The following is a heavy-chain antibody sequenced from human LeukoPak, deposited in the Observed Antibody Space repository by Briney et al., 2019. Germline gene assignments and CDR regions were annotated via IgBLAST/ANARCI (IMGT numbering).Heavy chain of an antibody. J-gene: IGHJ4*02. Sequence: PSETLSLTCTVSGGSISSGDYYWSWIRQPPGKGLEWIGYIYYSGSTYYNPSLKSRVTISVDTSKNQFSLKLSSVTAADTAVYYCAKWGDGSDAHYFDYWGQGTLVTVSS. CDR2: IYYSGST. D-gene: IGHD3-10*01. CDR3: AKWGDGSDAHYFDY. V-gene: IGHV4-30-4*01. CDR1: GGSISSGDYY.